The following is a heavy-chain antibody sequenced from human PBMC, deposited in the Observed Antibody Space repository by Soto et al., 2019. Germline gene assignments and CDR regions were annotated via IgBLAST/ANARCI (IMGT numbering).Heavy chain of an antibody. CDR3: ARDQPYCSSTSCTSD. CDR1: GYSISSGYY. V-gene: IGHV4-38-2*02. D-gene: IGHD2-2*01. Sequence: SETLSLTCAVSGYSISSGYYWGWIRQPPGKGLEWIGSIYHSGSTYYNRSRKRRVTISVDTSKNQFSRKLSYVTAADTAVYYCARDQPYCSSTSCTSDWGQGTLVTVSS. J-gene: IGHJ4*02. CDR2: IYHSGST.